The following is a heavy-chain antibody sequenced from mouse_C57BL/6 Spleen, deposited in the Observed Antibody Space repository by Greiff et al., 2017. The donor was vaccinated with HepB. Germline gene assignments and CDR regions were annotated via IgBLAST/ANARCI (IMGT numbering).Heavy chain of an antibody. CDR1: GFTFSSYT. J-gene: IGHJ4*01. V-gene: IGHV5-9*01. Sequence: EVKVEESGGGLVKPGGSLKLSCAASGFTFSSYTMSWVRQTPEKRLEWVATISGGGGNTYYPDSVKGRFTISRDNAKNTLYLQMSSLRSEDTALYYCARRGIYYGNYDYAMDYWGQGTSVTVSS. CDR3: ARRGIYYGNYDYAMDY. CDR2: ISGGGGNT. D-gene: IGHD2-1*01.